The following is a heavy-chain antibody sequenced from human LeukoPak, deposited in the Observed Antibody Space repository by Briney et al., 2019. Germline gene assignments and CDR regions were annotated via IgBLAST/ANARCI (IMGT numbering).Heavy chain of an antibody. CDR2: INPNGDRT. D-gene: IGHD4-23*01. CDR1: ENTFTNYY. CDR3: ARDMSTRVTPISYAIDV. J-gene: IGHJ3*01. V-gene: IGHV1-46*01. Sequence: ASVKVSCKAPENTFTNYYMHWVRQAPGQGLEWLGLINPNGDRTAYAQNFQGRVTMTRDTSTTTVSLELSSLRSEDTAVYYCARDMSTRVTPISYAIDVWGQGTMVTVSS.